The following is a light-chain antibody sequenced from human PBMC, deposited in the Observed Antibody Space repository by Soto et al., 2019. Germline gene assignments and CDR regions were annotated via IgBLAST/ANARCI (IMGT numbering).Light chain of an antibody. V-gene: IGKV3-11*01. CDR3: QQRSNWPLT. CDR2: DAS. CDR1: QSVSSY. Sequence: EIVMTQPPATLSLSPGERATLSCRASQSVSSYLAWYQQKPGQAPRLLIYDASNRATGIPARFSGSGSGTDFTLTISSLEPEDFAVYYCQQRSNWPLTFGGATKVDIK. J-gene: IGKJ4*01.